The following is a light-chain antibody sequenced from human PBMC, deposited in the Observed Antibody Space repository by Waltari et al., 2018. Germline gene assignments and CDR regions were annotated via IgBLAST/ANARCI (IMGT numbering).Light chain of an antibody. J-gene: IGLJ2*01. Sequence: QSALTQPASVSGSPGQSFTISCTGTSSDVGGYNYVSWYQQHPARAPKLMIYDVTNRPSGVSNRFSGSKSGNTASLTISGLQAEDEADYYCSSYTSSSTVAFGGGTKLTVL. CDR3: SSYTSSSTVA. V-gene: IGLV2-14*03. CDR1: SSDVGGYNY. CDR2: DVT.